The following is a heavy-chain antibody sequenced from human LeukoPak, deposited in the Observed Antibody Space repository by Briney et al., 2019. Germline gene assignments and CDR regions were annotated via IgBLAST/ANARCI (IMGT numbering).Heavy chain of an antibody. CDR1: GFTFDDYG. V-gene: IGHV3-20*04. J-gene: IGHJ4*02. D-gene: IGHD4-17*01. CDR3: ARDDYGDYSGYYFDY. Sequence: PGGSLRLSCAASGFTFDDYGMSWVRQAPGKGLEWVSGINWNGGSTGYADSVKGRFTISRDNAKNSLYLQMNSLRAEDTAVYYCARDDYGDYSGYYFDYWGQGTLVTVSS. CDR2: INWNGGST.